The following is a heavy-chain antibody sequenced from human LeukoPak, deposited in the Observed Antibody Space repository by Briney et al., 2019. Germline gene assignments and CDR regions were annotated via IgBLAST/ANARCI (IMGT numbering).Heavy chain of an antibody. CDR2: INPSGGST. V-gene: IGHV1-46*01. CDR1: GYTFTSYY. J-gene: IGHJ5*02. D-gene: IGHD6-6*01. CDR3: ARFGGSSSEDNWFDP. Sequence: GASVKVSCKASGYTFTSYYMHWVRQAPGQGLEWMGIINPSGGSTSYAQKFQGRVTMTRDTSTSTVYMELSNLRSEDTAVYYCARFGGSSSEDNWFDPWGQGTLVTVSS.